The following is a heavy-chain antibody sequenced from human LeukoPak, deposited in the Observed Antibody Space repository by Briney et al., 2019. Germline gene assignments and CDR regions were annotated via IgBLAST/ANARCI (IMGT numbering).Heavy chain of an antibody. J-gene: IGHJ6*02. V-gene: IGHV3-21*01. CDR2: ISSSSYI. D-gene: IGHD6-13*01. CDR3: ARDQGIAAPGGMDV. CDR1: GFTFSSYS. Sequence: GGSLRLSCAASGFTFSSYSMNWVRQAPGKGLEWVSSISSSSYIYYADSVKGRFTISRDNAKNSLYLQMNSLRAEDTAVYYCARDQGIAAPGGMDVWGQGTTVTVSS.